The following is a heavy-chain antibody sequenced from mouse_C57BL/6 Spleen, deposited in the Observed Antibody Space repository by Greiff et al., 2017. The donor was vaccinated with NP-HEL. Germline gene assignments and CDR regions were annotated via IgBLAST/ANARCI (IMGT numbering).Heavy chain of an antibody. CDR3: ARDSVVASYWYFDV. CDR2: INYDGSST. J-gene: IGHJ1*03. CDR1: GFTFSDYY. V-gene: IGHV5-16*01. Sequence: DVMLVESEGGLVQPGSSMKLSCTASGFTFSDYYMAWVRQVPEKGLEWVANINYDGSSTYYLDSLKSRFIISRDNAKNTLYLQMSSLKSEDTATYYCARDSVVASYWYFDVWGTGTTVTVSS. D-gene: IGHD1-1*01.